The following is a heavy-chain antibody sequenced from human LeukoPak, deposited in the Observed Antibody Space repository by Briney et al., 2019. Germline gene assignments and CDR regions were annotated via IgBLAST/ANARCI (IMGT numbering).Heavy chain of an antibody. D-gene: IGHD6-13*01. V-gene: IGHV3-15*01. CDR1: GFNIINAW. CDR3: VTDTPFPLPPRFTAGGMPFDY. CDR2: IKSEADGGTT. J-gene: IGHJ4*02. Sequence: PGGSLTLSCEASGFNIINAWMTWVRQAPGKGLEWVGRIKSEADGGTTDYAEAVKDRFTISRDDPRNTIYLQMNSLKIEDTAVYYCVTDTPFPLPPRFTAGGMPFDYWGQGAPVSVSS.